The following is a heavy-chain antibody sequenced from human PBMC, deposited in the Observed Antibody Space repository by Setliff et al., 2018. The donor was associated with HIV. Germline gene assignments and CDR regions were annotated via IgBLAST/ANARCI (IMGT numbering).Heavy chain of an antibody. J-gene: IGHJ5*02. CDR3: ARPRRVRSRAWYWFDI. CDR2: INDNGST. Sequence: SETLSLTCGVSGYSMSSGYYWSWIRQPPGKGLEWIGEINDNGSTNYNPSLKSRVTISVDTSKNQFSLKLSSVTAADTAVYYCARPRRVRSRAWYWFDIWGQGTLVTVSS. V-gene: IGHV4-38-2*01. CDR1: GYSMSSGYY. D-gene: IGHD6-19*01.